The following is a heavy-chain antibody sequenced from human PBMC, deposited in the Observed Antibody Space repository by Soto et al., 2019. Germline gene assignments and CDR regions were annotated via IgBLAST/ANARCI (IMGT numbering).Heavy chain of an antibody. J-gene: IGHJ4*02. V-gene: IGHV3-9*01. CDR3: AKDISGSYSGPYFDC. Sequence: GGSLRLSCSASGFTFDDYAMHWVRQAPGKGLEWVSGLNWNSVSAGYADSVKGRFTISRDNAKNSLYQQMNSLRAEDTALYYCAKDISGSYSGPYFDCWGQGTLVTVSS. CDR2: LNWNSVSA. CDR1: GFTFDDYA. D-gene: IGHD1-26*01.